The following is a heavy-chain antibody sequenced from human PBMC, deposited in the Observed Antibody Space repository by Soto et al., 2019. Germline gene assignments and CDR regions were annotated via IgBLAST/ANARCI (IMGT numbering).Heavy chain of an antibody. CDR3: ARDVGGMDV. V-gene: IGHV1-3*01. CDR1: GYTLTSYA. CDR2: INAGNGNT. Sequence: QVQLVQSGAEVKKPGASVKVSCKASGYTLTSYAMHWVRQAPGQRLEGMGWINAGNGNTKYSQKFQGRVTITRDTSASTAYMELSSMRSEETAVYYCARDVGGMDVWGQGTTVTVSS. D-gene: IGHD2-15*01. J-gene: IGHJ6*02.